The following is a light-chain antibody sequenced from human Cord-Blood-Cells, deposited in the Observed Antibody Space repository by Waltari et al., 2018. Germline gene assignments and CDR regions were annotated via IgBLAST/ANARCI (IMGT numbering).Light chain of an antibody. CDR3: QQSDSTPPI. CDR2: AAS. CDR1: QSISSY. Sequence: DIQMIQSPSSLSASVGDRVTITCRASQSISSYLNWYQQKPGKAPKLLIYAASSLQSGVPSRFSGSGSGTDFTLTISSLQPEDFATYYCQQSDSTPPIFGGGTKVEIK. V-gene: IGKV1-39*01. J-gene: IGKJ4*01.